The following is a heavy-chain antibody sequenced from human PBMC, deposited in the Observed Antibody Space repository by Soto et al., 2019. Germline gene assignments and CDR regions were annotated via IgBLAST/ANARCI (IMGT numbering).Heavy chain of an antibody. CDR1: GGSSSSRNW. CDR3: ARDRRTGEADAFDS. V-gene: IGHV4-4*02. D-gene: IGHD1-1*01. Sequence: PSATRSLTWSVSGGSSSSRNWLRWLRQPPGKGLEWIGEIYHSGSTNYNPSLKSRVTISVDKSKNQFSLKLSSVTAADTAVYYCARDRRTGEADAFDSWGQGTMVTFSS. CDR2: IYHSGST. J-gene: IGHJ3*02.